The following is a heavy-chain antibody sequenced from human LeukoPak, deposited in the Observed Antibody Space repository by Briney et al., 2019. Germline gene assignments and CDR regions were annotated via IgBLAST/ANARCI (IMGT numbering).Heavy chain of an antibody. V-gene: IGHV3-53*01. CDR1: GFTVSSNY. CDR2: IYSGGST. D-gene: IGHD1-14*01. J-gene: IGHJ4*02. CDR3: ARVPALVREYYFDY. Sequence: GGSLRLSCAASGFTVSSNYMSWVRQAPGEGLEWVSVIYSGGSTYYADSVKGRFTISRDNSKNTLYLQMNSLRAEDTAVYYCARVPALVREYYFDYWGQGTLVTVSS.